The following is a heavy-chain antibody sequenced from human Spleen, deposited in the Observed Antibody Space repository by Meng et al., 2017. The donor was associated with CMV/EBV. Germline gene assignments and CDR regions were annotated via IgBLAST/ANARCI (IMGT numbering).Heavy chain of an antibody. J-gene: IGHJ4*02. CDR3: SRDPVVPAALDY. CDR1: GGTFSSYA. CDR2: IIPIFGTA. D-gene: IGHD2-2*01. Sequence: SVKVSCKASGGTFSSYAISWVRQAPGQGLEWMGGIIPIFGTANYAQKFRGRVTMTRHTSISTAYMELSRLRSDDTAVYYCSRDPVVPAALDYWGQGTLVTVSS. V-gene: IGHV1-69*05.